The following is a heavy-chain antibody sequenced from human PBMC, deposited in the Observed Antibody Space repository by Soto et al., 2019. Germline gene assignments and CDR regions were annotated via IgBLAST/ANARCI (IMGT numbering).Heavy chain of an antibody. D-gene: IGHD3-22*01. Sequence: ASVKVSCKASGYTFTGYYMHWVRQAPGQGLEWMGWINPNSGGTNYAQKFQGRVTMTRDTSISTAYMELSRLRSDDTAVYYCARGYYYDSSGYYYWFDPWGQGTLVTVS. V-gene: IGHV1-2*02. CDR2: INPNSGGT. J-gene: IGHJ5*02. CDR3: ARGYYYDSSGYYYWFDP. CDR1: GYTFTGYY.